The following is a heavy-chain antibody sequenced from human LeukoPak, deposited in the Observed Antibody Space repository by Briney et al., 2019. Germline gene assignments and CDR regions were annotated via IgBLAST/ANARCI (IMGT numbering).Heavy chain of an antibody. D-gene: IGHD3/OR15-3a*01. V-gene: IGHV3-11*01. CDR3: GTHAGRTGSDD. CDR1: GFIFSGYY. CDR2: ISGSGNDI. Sequence: GGSLRLSCATSGFIFSGYYMSWIRQAPGKGLEWVSYISGSGNDISYADSVKGRFTISRDNAKGSLYLQMDSLRAADTAVYYCGTHAGRTGSDDWGQGTLVTVSS. J-gene: IGHJ4*02.